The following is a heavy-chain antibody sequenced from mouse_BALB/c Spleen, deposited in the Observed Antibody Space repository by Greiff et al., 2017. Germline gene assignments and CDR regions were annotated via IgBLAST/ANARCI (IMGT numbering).Heavy chain of an antibody. V-gene: IGHV2-4-1*01. D-gene: IGHD2-14*01. CDR1: GFSLTSYG. J-gene: IGHJ2*01. CDR2: IWSGGST. CDR3: ARKDRYDVLGY. Sequence: QVQLKESGPGLVQPSQSLSITCTVSGFSLTSYGVHWVRQSPGKGLEWLGVIWSGGSTDYNAAFISRLSISKDNSKSQVFFKMNSLQADDTAIYYCARKDRYDVLGYWGQGTTPTVSS.